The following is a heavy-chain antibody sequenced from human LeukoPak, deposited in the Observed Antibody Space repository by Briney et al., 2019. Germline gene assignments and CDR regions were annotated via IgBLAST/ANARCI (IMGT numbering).Heavy chain of an antibody. J-gene: IGHJ4*02. Sequence: GGSLRLSCAASGFTFSSYSMNWVRQAPGKGLEWVSSISSSSSYIYYADSVKGRFTISRDNAKNSLYLQMNSLRAENTAVYYCARDGWYSSSWAKKGYYFDYWGQGTLVTVSS. D-gene: IGHD6-13*01. CDR1: GFTFSSYS. CDR3: ARDGWYSSSWAKKGYYFDY. CDR2: ISSSSSYI. V-gene: IGHV3-21*01.